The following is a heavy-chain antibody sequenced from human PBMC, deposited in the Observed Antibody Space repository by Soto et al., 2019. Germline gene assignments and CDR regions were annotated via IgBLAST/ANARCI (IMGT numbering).Heavy chain of an antibody. CDR1: GYTFTAYD. CDR3: TRPAPGPFYYDSSGYFISDY. V-gene: IGHV1-2*02. Sequence: ASVKVSCKASGYTFTAYDIHWVRQAPGQGLEWMGWINPNSGDTNYAQNFQGRVIMTRDTSISTAYMEPSRLRSDDTAVYYCTRPAPGPFYYDSSGYFISDYWGQGTLVTVSS. D-gene: IGHD3-22*01. CDR2: INPNSGDT. J-gene: IGHJ4*02.